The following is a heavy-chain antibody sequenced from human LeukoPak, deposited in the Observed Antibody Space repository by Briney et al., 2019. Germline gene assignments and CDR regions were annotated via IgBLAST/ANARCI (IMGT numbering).Heavy chain of an antibody. V-gene: IGHV3-30*02. CDR2: IRYDGSNK. CDR1: GFTFSSYG. D-gene: IGHD6-13*01. J-gene: IGHJ4*02. CDR3: AKDDLDGRIAAAGMEGYFDY. Sequence: GGSLRLSCAASGFTFSSYGMHWVRQAPGKGLEWVAFIRYDGSNKYYADSVKGRFTISRDNSKNTLYLQMNSLRAEDTAVYYCAKDDLDGRIAAAGMEGYFDYWGQGTLVTVSS.